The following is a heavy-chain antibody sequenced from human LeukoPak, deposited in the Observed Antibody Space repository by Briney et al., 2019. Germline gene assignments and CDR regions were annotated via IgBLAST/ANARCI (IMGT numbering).Heavy chain of an antibody. CDR1: GYTFTVNH. D-gene: IGHD3-16*02. CDR3: AREADIVSFDL. CDR2: NDPNSGGT. J-gene: IGHJ2*01. Sequence: ASVKVSCKASGYTFTVNHVHWVRQAPGQGLEWMGWNDPNSGGTKYAQKFQDRVAMTSDTSISTAYMELSGLRSDGTAVYFCAREADIVSFDLWGRGTRVTVSS. V-gene: IGHV1-2*02.